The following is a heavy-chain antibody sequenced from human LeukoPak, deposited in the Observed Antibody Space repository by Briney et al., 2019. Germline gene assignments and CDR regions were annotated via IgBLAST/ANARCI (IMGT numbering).Heavy chain of an antibody. J-gene: IGHJ4*02. V-gene: IGHV3-15*01. CDR3: TTFIVVVTAVDY. Sequence: GGSLRLPCAASGFTFSNAWMSWVRQAPGKGLEWVGRIKSKTDGGTTDYAAPVKGRFTISRDDSKNTMYLQMNSLKTEDTAVYYCTTFIVVVTAVDYWGQGTLVTVSS. CDR2: IKSKTDGGTT. CDR1: GFTFSNAW. D-gene: IGHD2-21*02.